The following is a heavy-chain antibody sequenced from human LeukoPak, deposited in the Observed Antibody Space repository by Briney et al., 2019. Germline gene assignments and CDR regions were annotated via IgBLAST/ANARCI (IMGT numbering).Heavy chain of an antibody. CDR3: ASDPEDGLLDY. CDR1: GFTFSSYW. V-gene: IGHV3-74*01. Sequence: GGPLRLSCAASGFTFSSYWMHWVRQAPGKGLVWVSRINSDGSSTSYADSVKGRFTISRDNAKNTLYLQMNSLRAEDTAVYYCASDPEDGLLDYWGQGTLVTVSS. J-gene: IGHJ4*02. CDR2: INSDGSST. D-gene: IGHD5-24*01.